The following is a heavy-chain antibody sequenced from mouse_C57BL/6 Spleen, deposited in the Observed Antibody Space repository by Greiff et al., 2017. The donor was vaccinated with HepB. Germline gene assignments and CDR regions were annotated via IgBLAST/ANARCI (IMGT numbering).Heavy chain of an antibody. J-gene: IGHJ1*03. Sequence: EVQLVESGGGLVQPGGSLSLSCAASGFTFTDYYMSWVRQPPGKALEWLGFIRNKANRYITEYSASVKGRFTISRDNFQSILYRQMNALKAEDIATQYCDKPVTTVVVYWYIEVWGTGTTVKVFS. D-gene: IGHD1-1*01. CDR2: IRNKANRYIT. CDR3: DKPVTTVVVYWYIEV. CDR1: GFTFTDYY. V-gene: IGHV7-3*01.